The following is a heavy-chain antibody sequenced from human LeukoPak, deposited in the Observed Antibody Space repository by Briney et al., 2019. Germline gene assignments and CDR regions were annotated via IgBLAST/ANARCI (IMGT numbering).Heavy chain of an antibody. J-gene: IGHJ6*02. D-gene: IGHD5-12*01. V-gene: IGHV4-59*12. CDR2: IYYSGST. CDR3: AREGTRGYSGYDPEPPLDGMDV. Sequence: SETVSLTCTVSGGSISSYYWSWIRQPPGKGLEWIGYIYYSGSTNYNPSLKSRVTISVDASKNQFSLKLSSVTAADTAVYYCAREGTRGYSGYDPEPPLDGMDVWGQGTTVTVSS. CDR1: GGSISSYY.